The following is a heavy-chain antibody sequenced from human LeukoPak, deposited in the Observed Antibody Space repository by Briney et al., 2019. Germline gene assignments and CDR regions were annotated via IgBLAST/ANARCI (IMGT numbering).Heavy chain of an antibody. D-gene: IGHD6-13*01. Sequence: GESLRLSCAASGFSFSTYNMNWVRQAPGKGLEWISYISLSTTSIYYADSVKGRFTISRDNAKNSLYLQMNSLRAEDTAVYYCAREPTYSSSWYTTCDYWGQGTLVTVSS. J-gene: IGHJ4*02. V-gene: IGHV3-48*01. CDR2: ISLSTTSI. CDR3: AREPTYSSSWYTTCDY. CDR1: GFSFSTYN.